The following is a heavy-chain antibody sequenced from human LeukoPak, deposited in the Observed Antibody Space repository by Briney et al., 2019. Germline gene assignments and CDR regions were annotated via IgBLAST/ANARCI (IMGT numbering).Heavy chain of an antibody. CDR3: VPEGFDI. J-gene: IGHJ3*02. CDR1: GFTFSRFA. CDR2: ISGSGGSA. V-gene: IGHV3-23*01. Sequence: GGSLRLSCAVSGFTFSRFAMNWVRQAPGQGLEWISIISGSGGSAYYADSVKGRFIISRDNFKNTVNLEVSSLRAEDTAVYYCVPEGFDIWGQGTMVTVSS.